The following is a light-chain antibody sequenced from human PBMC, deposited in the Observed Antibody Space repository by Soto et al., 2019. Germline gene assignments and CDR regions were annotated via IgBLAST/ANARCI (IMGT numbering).Light chain of an antibody. CDR2: DGS. CDR1: QTVSSW. V-gene: IGKV1-5*01. CDR3: QQYNSYPYT. J-gene: IGKJ2*01. Sequence: DIQMTQSPSTLSASVGDRVTITCRASQTVSSWLAWHQQKPGKAPKLLIYDGSTLLSGVPSRFSGSGSGTEXTLTIXSLXXDDXXTYYCQQYNSYPYTFGXGXKLEIK.